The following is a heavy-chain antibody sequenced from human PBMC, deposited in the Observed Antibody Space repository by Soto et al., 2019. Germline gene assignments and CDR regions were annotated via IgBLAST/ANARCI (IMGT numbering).Heavy chain of an antibody. CDR2: ISSRGSTV. J-gene: IGHJ6*02. Sequence: QVQLVESGGGLVKPGGSLRLSCAISGFTFSDYYMSWIRQAPGKGLEWVSYISSRGSTVYYADSVKGRFTISRDNAKNSLYLQMNSLRAEDTAVYYCARDLYSSSSGEYYYYGMDVWGQGTTVTVSS. CDR3: ARDLYSSSSGEYYYYGMDV. D-gene: IGHD6-6*01. V-gene: IGHV3-11*04. CDR1: GFTFSDYY.